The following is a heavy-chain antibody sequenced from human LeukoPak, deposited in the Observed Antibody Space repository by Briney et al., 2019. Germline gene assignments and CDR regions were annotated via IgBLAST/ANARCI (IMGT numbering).Heavy chain of an antibody. V-gene: IGHV4-34*01. D-gene: IGHD1-26*01. J-gene: IGHJ6*02. Sequence: SETLSLTCAVYGGSFSGYYWSWIRQPLGKGLEWIGEINHSGSTNYNPSLKSRVTTSVDTSKNQFSLKLSSVTAADTAVYYCARFRRFIPGPASGSYSHYYYGMDVWGQGTTVTVSS. CDR3: ARFRRFIPGPASGSYSHYYYGMDV. CDR2: INHSGST. CDR1: GGSFSGYY.